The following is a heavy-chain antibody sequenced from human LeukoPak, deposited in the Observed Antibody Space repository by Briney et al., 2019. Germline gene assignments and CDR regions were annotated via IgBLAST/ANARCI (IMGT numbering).Heavy chain of an antibody. D-gene: IGHD1-1*01. CDR2: IYTSGST. J-gene: IGHJ4*02. CDR3: ARTTYYYXX. CDR1: GGSISSGSYY. V-gene: IGHV4-61*02. Sequence: SETLSLTCTVSGGSISSGSYYWSWIRQPAGKGLEWIGRIYTSGSTNYNPSLKSRVTISVDTSKNQFSLKLSSVTAADTAVYYCARTTYYYXXWGQGTLVT.